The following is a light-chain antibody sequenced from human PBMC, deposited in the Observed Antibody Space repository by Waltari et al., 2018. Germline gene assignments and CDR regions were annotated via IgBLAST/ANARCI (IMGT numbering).Light chain of an antibody. V-gene: IGKV3-20*01. CDR2: GAS. CDR1: QSVTSN. Sequence: IVLTQSPGTLSLSPGESATLSCRASQSVTSNLAWYQQKPGQAPRLLISGASNRATGIPDRFSASGSGTHFTLTISRLGPEDFAVYYCQQYGTSPTFGPGTKVDVK. J-gene: IGKJ3*01. CDR3: QQYGTSPT.